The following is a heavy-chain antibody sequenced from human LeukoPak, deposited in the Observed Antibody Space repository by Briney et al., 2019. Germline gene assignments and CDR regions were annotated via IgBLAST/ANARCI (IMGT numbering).Heavy chain of an antibody. CDR1: GDPISSSNW. Sequence: PWDTVSLTCAVSGDPISSSNWRSGVRPPPGKWLEWMGEVYDSGSTNYTESFKSGVSISGDKSKNKLYLSLDSVTAADTAVYYCARSSGRLSRSYYMDVWGKGTTVTVSS. CDR2: VYDSGST. CDR3: ARSSGRLSRSYYMDV. J-gene: IGHJ6*03. V-gene: IGHV4-4*02. D-gene: IGHD2-15*01.